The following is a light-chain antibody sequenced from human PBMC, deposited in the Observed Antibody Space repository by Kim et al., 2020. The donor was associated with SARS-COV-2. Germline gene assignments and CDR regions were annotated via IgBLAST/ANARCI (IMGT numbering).Light chain of an antibody. CDR2: AAS. J-gene: IGKJ3*01. V-gene: IGKV1-39*01. CDR3: QQSYITPFT. Sequence: ASVGDRVTVPCRTSQSISGHLNWYHQKPGRAPRLLIYAASTLQGGVPSRCSGSGSETYFALTISSLQPEDFASYFCQQSYITPFTFGPGTKVDIK. CDR1: QSISGH.